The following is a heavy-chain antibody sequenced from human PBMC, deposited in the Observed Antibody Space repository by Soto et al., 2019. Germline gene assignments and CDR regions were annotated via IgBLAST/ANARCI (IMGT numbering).Heavy chain of an antibody. V-gene: IGHV4-30-4*08. Sequence: SETLSLTCSVSGDSITNRDYYWSWIRQPPGKGLEWIGYIYYSGSTYYNPSLKSRVTISVDTSKNQFSLKLSSVTAADTAVYYCARGGYYDSSGYYPYWGQGTLVTVSS. CDR1: GDSITNRDYY. CDR3: ARGGYYDSSGYYPY. CDR2: IYYSGST. J-gene: IGHJ4*02. D-gene: IGHD3-22*01.